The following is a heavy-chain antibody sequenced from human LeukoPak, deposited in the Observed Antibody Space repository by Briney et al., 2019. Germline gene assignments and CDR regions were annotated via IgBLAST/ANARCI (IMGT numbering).Heavy chain of an antibody. CDR3: ARGKVVAGTPGQNSWDH. D-gene: IGHD6-19*01. CDR2: VHSSGGA. CDR1: GGSISSHY. V-gene: IGHV4-59*08. Sequence: SETLSLTCTVSGGSISSHYWSWIRQPPGQGLEWIGYVHSSGGANYNPSLNSRVTMSVDTSKDRLSLRLSSVAAADTAVYYCARGKVVAGTPGQNSWDHWGQGTLVTVSS. J-gene: IGHJ4*02.